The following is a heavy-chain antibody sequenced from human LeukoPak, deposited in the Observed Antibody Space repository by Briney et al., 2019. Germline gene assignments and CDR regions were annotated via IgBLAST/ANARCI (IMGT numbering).Heavy chain of an antibody. CDR2: ISSSSSTI. V-gene: IGHV3-48*01. CDR1: GFTFSSYE. Sequence: PVGSLRLSCAASGFTFSSYEMNWVRQAPGKGLEWVSYISSSSSTIYYADSVKGRFTISRDSAKNSLYLQMNSLRAEDTAVYYCASGAAVGASRFDYWGQGTLVTVSS. CDR3: ASGAAVGASRFDY. J-gene: IGHJ4*02. D-gene: IGHD6-13*01.